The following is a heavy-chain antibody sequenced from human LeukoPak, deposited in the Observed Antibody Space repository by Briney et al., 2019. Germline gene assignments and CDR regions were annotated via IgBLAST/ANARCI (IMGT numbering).Heavy chain of an antibody. Sequence: SQTLSLTCTVSGVSISSGSYYWSWIRQPAGKGLEWIGRIYTSGSTNYNPSLTSRVTISVDTSKNQFSLRLSSVTAADTAVYYCARSGWHSSGYPITFDYWGQGTLVTVSS. V-gene: IGHV4-61*02. CDR3: ARSGWHSSGYPITFDY. CDR2: IYTSGST. CDR1: GVSISSGSYY. J-gene: IGHJ4*02. D-gene: IGHD3-22*01.